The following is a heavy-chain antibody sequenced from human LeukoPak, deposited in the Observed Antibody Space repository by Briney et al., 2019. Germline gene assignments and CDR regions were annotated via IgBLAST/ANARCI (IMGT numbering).Heavy chain of an antibody. J-gene: IGHJ6*02. CDR2: ISSGGSSI. CDR3: ARRQFYYYGMDV. D-gene: IGHD5-24*01. CDR1: GFSFSDYY. Sequence: GALRLSCAASGFSFSDYYMSWIRQAPGKGLEWVSYISSGGSSIYYADSVKGRFTISRDNAKNSLYLQMNSLRAEDTAVYYCARRQFYYYGMDVWGQGTTVTVSS. V-gene: IGHV3-11*04.